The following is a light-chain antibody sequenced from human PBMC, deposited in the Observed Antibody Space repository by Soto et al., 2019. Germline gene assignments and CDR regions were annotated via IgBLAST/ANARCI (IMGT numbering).Light chain of an antibody. Sequence: IQITQYPSSLSASLGDRVTIPFRASQSISSYLNWYQQKPGKAPKLLIYAASSLQSGVPSRFSGSGSGTDFTLTISSLQPEDFATYYCQQSYSTPWTFGQGTKVDIK. V-gene: IGKV1-39*01. CDR1: QSISSY. CDR3: QQSYSTPWT. CDR2: AAS. J-gene: IGKJ1*01.